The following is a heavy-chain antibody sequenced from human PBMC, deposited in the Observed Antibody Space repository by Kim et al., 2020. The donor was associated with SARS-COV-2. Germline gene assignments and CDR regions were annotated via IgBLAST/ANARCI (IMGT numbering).Heavy chain of an antibody. V-gene: IGHV1-3*01. D-gene: IGHD5-18*01. CDR3: ARQVYSYGLFFDY. J-gene: IGHJ4*02. Sequence: YSQKGQGRVIITRDTSASIAYMELSSLRSEDTAVYYCARQVYSYGLFFDYWGQGTLVTVSS.